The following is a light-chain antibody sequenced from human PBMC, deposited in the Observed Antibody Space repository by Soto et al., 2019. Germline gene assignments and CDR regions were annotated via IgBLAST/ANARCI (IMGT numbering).Light chain of an antibody. J-gene: IGKJ2*01. V-gene: IGKV4-1*01. CDR3: QQYYISFT. Sequence: DIVMTQSPDSLAVSLGERATINCKSSQSVLYSSNNKNYLAWYQQKPGQPPKLLIYWASTRESGVPDRFSGSGPGTDFTLTISSLQAEDVAVYYCQQYYISFTFGQGTKLEIK. CDR1: QSVLYSSNNKNY. CDR2: WAS.